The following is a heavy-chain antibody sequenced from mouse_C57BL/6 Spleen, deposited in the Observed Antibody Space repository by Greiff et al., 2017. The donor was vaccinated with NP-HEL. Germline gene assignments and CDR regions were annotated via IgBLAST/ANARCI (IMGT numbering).Heavy chain of an antibody. J-gene: IGHJ2*01. CDR1: GFTFSDYG. CDR3: ARRNSGPLDY. V-gene: IGHV5-17*01. D-gene: IGHD1-3*01. Sequence: DVQLVESGGGLVKPGGSLKLSCAASGFTFSDYGMHWVRQAPEKGLEWVAYISSGSSPIYYADTVKGRFTISRDNAKNTLFLQMTSLRSEDTAMYYCARRNSGPLDYWGQGTTLTVSS. CDR2: ISSGSSPI.